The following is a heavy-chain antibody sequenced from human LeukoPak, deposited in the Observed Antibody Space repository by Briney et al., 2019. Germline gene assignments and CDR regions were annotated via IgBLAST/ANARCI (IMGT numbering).Heavy chain of an antibody. J-gene: IGHJ4*02. CDR3: ARAETLAAIYFDF. V-gene: IGHV4-59*01. Sequence: PSETLSLTCSVSGGSISPYYWSWFRQPPGKGLEWIGYIFHSGITTYNPSLKSRVTISLDSSKSQFFLRLTSVTAADTAMYYCARAETLAAIYFDFWGQGSLVTVSS. CDR2: IFHSGIT. CDR1: GGSISPYY. D-gene: IGHD6-25*01.